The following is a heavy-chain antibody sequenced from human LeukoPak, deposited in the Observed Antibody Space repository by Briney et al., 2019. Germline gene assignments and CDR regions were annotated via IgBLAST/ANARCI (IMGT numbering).Heavy chain of an antibody. CDR1: GGTFSSYA. D-gene: IGHD3-22*01. J-gene: IGHJ5*02. CDR3: ARHYDSSRNWFDP. CDR2: IIPILGIA. Sequence: SVKVSCKASGGTFSSYAISWVRQAPGQGLEWMGRIIPILGIANYAQKFQGRVTITADKSTSTAYMELSSLRSEDTAVYYCARHYDSSRNWFDPWGQGTLVTVPS. V-gene: IGHV1-69*04.